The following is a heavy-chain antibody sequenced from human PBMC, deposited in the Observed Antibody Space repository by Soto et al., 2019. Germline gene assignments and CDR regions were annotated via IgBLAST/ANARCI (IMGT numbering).Heavy chain of an antibody. CDR2: IYYSGST. CDR1: GGSISSYY. J-gene: IGHJ3*02. D-gene: IGHD2-21*02. V-gene: IGHV4-59*01. Sequence: SETLSLTYTVSGGSISSYYCSWIRQPPGKGLEWIGYIYYSGSTNYNPSLKSRVTISVDTSKNQFSLKLSSVTAADTAVYYCARDKGAYCGGDCLDAFDIWGQGTMVTVSS. CDR3: ARDKGAYCGGDCLDAFDI.